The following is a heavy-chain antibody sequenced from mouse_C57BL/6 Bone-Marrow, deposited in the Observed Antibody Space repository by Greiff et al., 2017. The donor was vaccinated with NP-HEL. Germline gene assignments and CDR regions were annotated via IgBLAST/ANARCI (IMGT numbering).Heavy chain of an antibody. CDR2: INPNNGGT. CDR3: ARWDYYGSRYAMDY. Sequence: VQLQQSGPELVKPGASVKMSCKASGYTFTDYNMHWVKQSHGKSLEWIGYINPNNGGTNYNEKFKSKATLTVDTSSSTAYMQLSSLTSEDSAVYYCARWDYYGSRYAMDYWGQGTSVTVSS. V-gene: IGHV1-22*01. J-gene: IGHJ4*01. D-gene: IGHD1-1*01. CDR1: GYTFTDYN.